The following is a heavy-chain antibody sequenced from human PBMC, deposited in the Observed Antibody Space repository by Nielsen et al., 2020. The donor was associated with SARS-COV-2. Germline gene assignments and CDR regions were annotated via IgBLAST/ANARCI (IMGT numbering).Heavy chain of an antibody. D-gene: IGHD3/OR15-3a*01. J-gene: IGHJ3*01. V-gene: IGHV3-74*01. CDR3: TRSEPESFWTGRFQRRERHDAFDL. Sequence: GESLKISCDVSGFSLSYYWMHWVRPAPGKGLVWVARIASYGSRPSYAESVKGRLTISRDDTRHTLFLQMNTHRDEDTAVYYCTRSEPESFWTGRFQRRERHDAFDLWGRGTLVTVSS. CDR1: GFSLSYYW. CDR2: IASYGSRP.